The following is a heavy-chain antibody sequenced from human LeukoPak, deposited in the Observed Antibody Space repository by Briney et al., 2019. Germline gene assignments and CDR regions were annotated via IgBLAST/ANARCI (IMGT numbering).Heavy chain of an antibody. J-gene: IGHJ5*02. D-gene: IGHD5-12*01. CDR3: ARGGRPRFDP. V-gene: IGHV4-31*02. Sequence: KGLEWIGYIYYSGSTYYNPSLKSRVTISVDTSKNQFSLKLSSVTAADTAVYYCARGGRPRFDPWGQGTLVTVSS. CDR2: IYYSGST.